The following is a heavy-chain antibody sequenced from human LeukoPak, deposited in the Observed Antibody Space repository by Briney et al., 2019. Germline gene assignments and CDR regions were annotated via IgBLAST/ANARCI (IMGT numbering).Heavy chain of an antibody. CDR2: ISGSGGIT. Sequence: GGSLRLSCAASGFTFSSYAMSWVRQAPGKGLEWVSGISGSGGITYYADSVKGRFTISRDNSKNTLYLQMNSLRAEDTAVYYCAKEPKYSSSYTLDYWGQGTQGTVSS. J-gene: IGHJ4*02. CDR3: AKEPKYSSSYTLDY. CDR1: GFTFSSYA. V-gene: IGHV3-23*01. D-gene: IGHD6-13*01.